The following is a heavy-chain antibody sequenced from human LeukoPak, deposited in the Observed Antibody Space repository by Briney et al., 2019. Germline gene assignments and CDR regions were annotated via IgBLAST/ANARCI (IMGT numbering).Heavy chain of an antibody. CDR3: AREGYDYVWGSYRWYYYYMDV. CDR1: GASITSNTYF. Sequence: PSETLSLTCSVSGASITSNTYFWGWIRQPPGKGLEWIGTISYSQSAYYNTSLRSRVTISVDTSRSQFSLKLSSVTAVDTAVYYCAREGYDYVWGSYRWYYYYMDVWGKGTTVTVSS. V-gene: IGHV4-39*07. J-gene: IGHJ6*03. CDR2: ISYSQSA. D-gene: IGHD3-16*02.